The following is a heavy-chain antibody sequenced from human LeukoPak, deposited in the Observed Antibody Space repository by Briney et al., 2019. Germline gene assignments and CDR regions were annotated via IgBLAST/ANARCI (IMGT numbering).Heavy chain of an antibody. V-gene: IGHV4-38-2*02. CDR2: ISHSGST. CDR3: ARGQARLSWFDP. D-gene: IGHD6-19*01. CDR1: GNSISSGYY. J-gene: IGHJ5*02. Sequence: SETLSLTCSVSGNSISSGYYWGWIRQPPGKGLKWIGSISHSGSTYYNPSLKSRVTISVDTSKNQFSLKLSSVTTADTAVYYCARGQARLSWFDPWGQGTLVTVSS.